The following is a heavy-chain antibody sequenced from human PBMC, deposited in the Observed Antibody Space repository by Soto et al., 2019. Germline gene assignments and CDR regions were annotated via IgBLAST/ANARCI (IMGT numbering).Heavy chain of an antibody. D-gene: IGHD7-27*01. CDR3: NWGEQFPRYWFDP. J-gene: IGHJ5*02. CDR1: PGFFRNYY. Sequence: NPXETLSLTCGVDPGFFRNYYWIWVRPPPGKGLEWIGGVNHSGEATYHPSLQSRITISLDTSNNQFSLKMTSVTAADTAMYFCNWGEQFPRYWFDPWREGTQVTVCS. CDR2: VNHSGEA. V-gene: IGHV4-34*01.